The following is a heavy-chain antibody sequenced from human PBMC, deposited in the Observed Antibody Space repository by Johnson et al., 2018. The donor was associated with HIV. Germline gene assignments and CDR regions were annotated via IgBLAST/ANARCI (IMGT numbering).Heavy chain of an antibody. CDR3: ATPLSDYDETLTDDAFNV. CDR2: ISCNSGSI. Sequence: VQLVESGGGVVQPGGSLRLSCAASGFTFDDYAMHWVRQAPGKGLEWVSGISCNSGSIGYAASAKGRFTISRDNAKNSLNLQMNSLRAEDTALYYCATPLSDYDETLTDDAFNVWGQGTVVTVSS. D-gene: IGHD4-17*01. CDR1: GFTFDDYA. J-gene: IGHJ3*01. V-gene: IGHV3-9*01.